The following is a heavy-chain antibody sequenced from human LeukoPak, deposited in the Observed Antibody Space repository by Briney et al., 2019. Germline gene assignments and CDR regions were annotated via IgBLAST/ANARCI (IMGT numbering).Heavy chain of an antibody. Sequence: ASVKVSCKASGYTFTTYYLHWVRQAPGQGLEWMGVITPSDGSTSYEQKFQGRVTMTRDTSASTVYMELSSLRSEDTAVYHCARGGIELIDAFDIWGQGIMVTVSS. J-gene: IGHJ3*02. CDR3: ARGGIELIDAFDI. D-gene: IGHD2/OR15-2a*01. CDR1: GYTFTTYY. CDR2: ITPSDGST. V-gene: IGHV1-46*01.